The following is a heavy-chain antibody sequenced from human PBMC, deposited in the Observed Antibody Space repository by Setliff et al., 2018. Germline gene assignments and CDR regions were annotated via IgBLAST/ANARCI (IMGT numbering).Heavy chain of an antibody. CDR2: IYYSGST. V-gene: IGHV4-31*03. Sequence: PSETLSLTCTVSGGSISSGGYYWSWIRQHPGKGLEWIGYIYYSGSTYYNPSLKSRVTISVDTSKNQFSLKLSSVTAADTAVYYCARSPITIFGVVLQPLDYWGQGTLVTVSS. CDR3: ARSPITIFGVVLQPLDY. D-gene: IGHD3-3*01. CDR1: GGSISSGGYY. J-gene: IGHJ4*02.